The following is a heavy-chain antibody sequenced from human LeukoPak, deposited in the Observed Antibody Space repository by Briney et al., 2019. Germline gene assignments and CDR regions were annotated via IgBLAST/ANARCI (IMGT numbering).Heavy chain of an antibody. Sequence: GSLRLSCAASGFTFSSYSMNWVRQAPGKGLEWVSSISSSSSYIYYADSVQGRFTISRDNAKNSLYLQMNSLRAEDTAVYYCARVSSSSWYLIDPWGQGTLVTVSS. CDR1: GFTFSSYS. J-gene: IGHJ5*02. D-gene: IGHD6-13*01. V-gene: IGHV3-21*01. CDR2: ISSSSSYI. CDR3: ARVSSSSWYLIDP.